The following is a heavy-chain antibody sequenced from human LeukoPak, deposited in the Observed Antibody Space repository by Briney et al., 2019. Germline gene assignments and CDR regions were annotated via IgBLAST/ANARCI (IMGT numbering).Heavy chain of an antibody. J-gene: IGHJ4*02. CDR1: GYSISSGYY. CDR3: ARDISSGWLDY. D-gene: IGHD6-19*01. V-gene: IGHV4-38-2*02. CDR2: IYYSGTT. Sequence: SETLSLTCTASGYSISSGYYWGWIRQPPGKGLEWIGSIYYSGTTYYNPSLKSRVTISVDTSKNQFSVKLSSVTAADTALYYCARDISSGWLDYWGQGTLVTVSS.